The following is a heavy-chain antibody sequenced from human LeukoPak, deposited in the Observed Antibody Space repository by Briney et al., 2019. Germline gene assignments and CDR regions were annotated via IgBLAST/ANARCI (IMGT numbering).Heavy chain of an antibody. Sequence: GASVKVSCKASGYTFTGYYMHWVRQAPGQGIEWMGWINPNSGGTNYAQKFQGRVTMTRDTSIRTAYMELSRLRSDDTAVYYCARDKGSSWTNFDYWGQGTLVTVSS. V-gene: IGHV1-2*02. CDR1: GYTFTGYY. CDR2: INPNSGGT. J-gene: IGHJ4*02. CDR3: ARDKGSSWTNFDY. D-gene: IGHD6-13*01.